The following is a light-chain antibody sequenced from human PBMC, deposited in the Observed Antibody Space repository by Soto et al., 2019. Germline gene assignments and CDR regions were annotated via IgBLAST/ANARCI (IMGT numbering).Light chain of an antibody. CDR2: KVS. Sequence: DVVMTQSPLSLPVTLGQPASISCRSSQSLAYSDGNTYLNWFQQRPGQSPRRLIYKVSNRDSGVPARFSSRRSGTDLTLQISRVEADDVRVYYCMQGTRWPPYTFGQGTKLEMK. CDR3: MQGTRWPPYT. J-gene: IGKJ2*01. CDR1: QSLAYSDGNTY. V-gene: IGKV2-30*01.